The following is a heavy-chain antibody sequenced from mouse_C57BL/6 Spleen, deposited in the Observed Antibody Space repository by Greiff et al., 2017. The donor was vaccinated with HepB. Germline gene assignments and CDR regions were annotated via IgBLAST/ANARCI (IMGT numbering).Heavy chain of an antibody. CDR3: ARYTTVVATWWYFDV. CDR2: IRNKANGYTT. J-gene: IGHJ1*03. V-gene: IGHV7-3*01. CDR1: GFTFTDYY. D-gene: IGHD1-1*01. Sequence: EVQGVESGGGLVQPGGSLSLSCAASGFTFTDYYMSWVRQPPGKALEWLGFIRNKANGYTTEYSASVKGRFTISRDNSQSILYLQMNALRAEDSATYYCARYTTVVATWWYFDVWGTGTTVTVSS.